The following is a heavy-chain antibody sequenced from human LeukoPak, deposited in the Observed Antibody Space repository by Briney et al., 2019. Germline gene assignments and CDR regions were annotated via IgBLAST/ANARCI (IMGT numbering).Heavy chain of an antibody. J-gene: IGHJ5*02. Sequence: RASVKVSCKASGGTFSSYTISWVRLAPGQGLEWMGRIIPILGIANYAQKFQGRVTITADKSTSTAYMELSSLRSEDTAVYYCARGMACGGDCYMVDDWFDPWGQETLVTVSS. CDR2: IIPILGIA. CDR1: GGTFSSYT. D-gene: IGHD2-21*02. V-gene: IGHV1-69*02. CDR3: ARGMACGGDCYMVDDWFDP.